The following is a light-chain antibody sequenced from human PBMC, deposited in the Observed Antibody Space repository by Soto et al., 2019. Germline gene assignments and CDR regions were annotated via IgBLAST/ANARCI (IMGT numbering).Light chain of an antibody. J-gene: IGLJ2*01. CDR3: ATCVGSLKTLL. CDR1: SSNIGNNY. CDR2: DNT. V-gene: IGLV1-51*01. Sequence: QSVLTQPPSVSAAPGQKVTISCSGSSSNIGNNYVSWYQQFPGTAPKLLIFDNTQRPSEIPDRFSGSQSGTSATLAISGLQTGDEADYYCATCVGSLKTLLFGGGTKLTVL.